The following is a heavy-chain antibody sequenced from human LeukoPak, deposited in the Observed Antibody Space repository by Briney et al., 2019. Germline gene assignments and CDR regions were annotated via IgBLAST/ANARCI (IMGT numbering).Heavy chain of an antibody. CDR2: MSPNSGNT. Sequence: ASVKVSCKASGYTFTSYDINWMRQATGQGLEWMGWMSPNSGNTGYAQKFQGRVTMTRDTSTGTAYLELSSLRPEDTAVYYCARESPREGDVWGQGTTVTVSS. J-gene: IGHJ6*02. V-gene: IGHV1-8*01. CDR3: ARESPREGDV. CDR1: GYTFTSYD.